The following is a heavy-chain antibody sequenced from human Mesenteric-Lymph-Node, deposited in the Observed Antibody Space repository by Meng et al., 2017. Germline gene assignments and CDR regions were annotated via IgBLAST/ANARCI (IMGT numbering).Heavy chain of an antibody. CDR3: ARVHYYDSSGYYPSDAFDI. CDR2: ISVYNGNT. V-gene: IGHV1-18*01. Sequence: ASVKVSCKASGYTFTSYGISWVRQAPGQGLEWMGWISVYNGNTNYAQKFQGRVTMTTDTSTSTVYMELRSLRSDDTAVYYCARVHYYDSSGYYPSDAFDIWGKGTMVTVS. D-gene: IGHD3-22*01. J-gene: IGHJ3*02. CDR1: GYTFTSYG.